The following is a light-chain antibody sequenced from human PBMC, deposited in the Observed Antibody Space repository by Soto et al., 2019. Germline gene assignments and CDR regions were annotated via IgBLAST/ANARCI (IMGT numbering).Light chain of an antibody. J-gene: IGLJ1*01. CDR1: SSDVGAYNH. V-gene: IGLV2-14*01. CDR3: ISYTGSSTSYV. CDR2: EVN. Sequence: QSVLTQPASVSGSPGQSITISCTGTSSDVGAYNHVSWYQHHPGKAPKLMIYEVNNRPSGVSNRFSASKSGNTASLTISGLQAEDEADYYCISYTGSSTSYVFGTGTKLTVL.